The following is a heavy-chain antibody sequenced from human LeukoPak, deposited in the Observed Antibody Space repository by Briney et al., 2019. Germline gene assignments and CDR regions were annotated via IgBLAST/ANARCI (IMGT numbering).Heavy chain of an antibody. CDR3: ARGWNYYDGSGYYYFD. Sequence: TSETLSLTCAVYGGSFSGYYWSWIRQPPGKGLEWIGEINHSGSTNYNPSLKSRVTISVDTSKNQFSLKLSSVTAADTAVYYCARGWNYYDGSGYYYFDWGQGTLVTVSS. J-gene: IGHJ4*02. CDR2: INHSGST. V-gene: IGHV4-34*01. CDR1: GGSFSGYY. D-gene: IGHD3-22*01.